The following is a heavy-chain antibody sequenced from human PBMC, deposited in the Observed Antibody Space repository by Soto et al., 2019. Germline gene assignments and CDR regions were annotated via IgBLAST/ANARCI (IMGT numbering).Heavy chain of an antibody. V-gene: IGHV2-5*01. Sequence: SAPTLVNPTQTLTLTCTFSAVSLSRNGVGVVWIRQPPGTPLEWLAVIYWNEDKRYSRALKSRLSITKDTSKNPVVLTLTTMDPVDTATYSCVHPVMVHTITGGHYLNYWGPGILVTVSS. CDR3: VHPVMVHTITGGHYLNY. CDR1: AVSLSRNGVG. CDR2: IYWNEDK. D-gene: IGHD2-8*01. J-gene: IGHJ4*02.